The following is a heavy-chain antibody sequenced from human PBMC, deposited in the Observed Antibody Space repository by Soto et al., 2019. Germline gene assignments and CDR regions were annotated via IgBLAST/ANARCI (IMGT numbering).Heavy chain of an antibody. Sequence: QITLNESGPTQVKPRQTLTLTCTFSGFSLTTSGVGVGWIRQSPGKAPEWLALIYLDDDKRYSPSLKSRLTITKDTSKNQVVLTMADLDPADTATYYCAHSVLSTVFGLVTTTAIYFDFWGQGTPVAVSS. CDR2: IYLDDDK. V-gene: IGHV2-5*02. CDR3: AHSVLSTVFGLVTTTAIYFDF. J-gene: IGHJ4*02. D-gene: IGHD3-3*01. CDR1: GFSLTTSGVG.